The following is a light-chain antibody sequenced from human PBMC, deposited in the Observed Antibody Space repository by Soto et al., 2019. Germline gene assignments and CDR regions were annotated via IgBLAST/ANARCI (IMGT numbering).Light chain of an antibody. CDR3: QQYNNFWT. J-gene: IGKJ1*01. CDR1: QSVSSN. CDR2: GAS. V-gene: IGKV3-15*01. Sequence: EIVMTQSPATLSVSPGERATLSCRASQSVSSNLAWYQQKPGQAPRLLIYGASTRATGIPARFSGSGSGTAFTLTISSLQSEDFAVYYCQQYNNFWTFGQGTKVEIK.